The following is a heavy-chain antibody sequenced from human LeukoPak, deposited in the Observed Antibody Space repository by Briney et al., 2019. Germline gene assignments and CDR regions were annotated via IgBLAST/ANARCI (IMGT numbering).Heavy chain of an antibody. CDR2: ISGSGSTI. CDR3: ARENWFDS. CDR1: GFTFSSYE. Sequence: PGGSLRLPCAASGFTFSSYEMNWVRQAPGKGLQWVSYISGSGSTIWYADSVKGRFTISRDNAKNSLYLQMNSLRAEDTAVYYCARENWFDSWGQGTLVTVS. J-gene: IGHJ5*01. V-gene: IGHV3-48*03.